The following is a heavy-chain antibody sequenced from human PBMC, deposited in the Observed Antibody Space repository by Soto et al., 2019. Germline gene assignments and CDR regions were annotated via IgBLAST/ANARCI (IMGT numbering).Heavy chain of an antibody. J-gene: IGHJ5*02. CDR1: GFTFSSYN. Sequence: PGGSLRLSSAASGFTFSSYNMNWVRQAPGKGLEWVASIGSSNTYIYYADSVKGRFTISRDNAKNSLYLQMNSLRAEDTAVYYCARDRCSSTGCYWGTWSDPWGQGTLVTVSS. CDR3: ARDRCSSTGCYWGTWSDP. V-gene: IGHV3-21*01. D-gene: IGHD2-2*01. CDR2: IGSSNTYI.